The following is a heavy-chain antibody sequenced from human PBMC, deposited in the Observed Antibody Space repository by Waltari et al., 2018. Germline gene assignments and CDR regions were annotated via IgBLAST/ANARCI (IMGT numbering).Heavy chain of an antibody. V-gene: IGHV3-23*03. CDR3: AKGYYGDIPGHY. J-gene: IGHJ4*02. CDR2: IYSGGST. D-gene: IGHD4-17*01. CDR1: GFTFRSYA. Sequence: EVQLLASGGGLVQPGGSLRLYCAASGFTFRSYAISWVRQAPGKGLEWVSVIYSGGSTYYADSVKGRFTISRDNSKNTLYLQMNSLRAEDTAVYYCAKGYYGDIPGHYWGQGTLVTVSS.